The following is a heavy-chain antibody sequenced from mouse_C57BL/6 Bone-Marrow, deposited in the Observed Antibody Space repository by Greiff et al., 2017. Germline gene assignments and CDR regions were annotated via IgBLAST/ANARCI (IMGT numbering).Heavy chain of an antibody. CDR2: ISSGGSYT. V-gene: IGHV5-6*01. CDR1: GFTFSSYG. D-gene: IGHD1-1*01. J-gene: IGHJ1*03. Sequence: EVHLVESGGDLVKPGGSLKLSCAASGFTFSSYGMSWVRQTPDKRLEWVATISSGGSYTYYPDSVKGRFTISRDNAKNTLYLQMSSLKSEDTAMYYCARDPVYYGSSDWYFDVWGTGTTVTVSS. CDR3: ARDPVYYGSSDWYFDV.